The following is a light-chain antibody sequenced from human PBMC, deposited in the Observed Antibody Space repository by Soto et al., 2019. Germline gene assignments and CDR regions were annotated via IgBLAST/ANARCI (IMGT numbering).Light chain of an antibody. CDR1: QSIDTW. CDR3: QQYDSYSGT. Sequence: DIQMTQSPSTLSASVGDRVTITCRASQSIDTWLAWFQQKPGKAPNLLIYKASTLETGVPSRFSGSGSGTEFTLTISSLQPDDFATYYCQQYDSYSGTFGQGTKVEMK. CDR2: KAS. J-gene: IGKJ1*01. V-gene: IGKV1-5*03.